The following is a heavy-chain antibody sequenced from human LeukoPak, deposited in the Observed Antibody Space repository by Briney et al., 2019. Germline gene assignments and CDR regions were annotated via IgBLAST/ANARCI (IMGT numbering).Heavy chain of an antibody. Sequence: SETLSLTCAVSGGSISSSNWWNWVRQPPGKGLEWIGEIYHSGSTNYNPSLKSRVTISVDKSKNQFSLNLSSVTAADTAVYYCARGAYYYDSSGLFDYWGQGTLVTVSS. J-gene: IGHJ4*02. V-gene: IGHV4-4*02. D-gene: IGHD3-22*01. CDR1: GGSISSSNW. CDR3: ARGAYYYDSSGLFDY. CDR2: IYHSGST.